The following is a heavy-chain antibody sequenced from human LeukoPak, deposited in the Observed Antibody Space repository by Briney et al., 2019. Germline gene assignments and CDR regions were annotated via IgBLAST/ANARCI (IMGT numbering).Heavy chain of an antibody. CDR2: ISDSGGST. V-gene: IGHV3-23*01. Sequence: GGSLRLSCAASGLTFDTYAMSWVRQAPGKGLEWVSAISDSGGSTYYADSVKGRFTISRDNSRNTLYLQMNSLRAEDTAVYYCARDLSPVVRASPMGYWGQGTPVTVSS. D-gene: IGHD3-10*01. J-gene: IGHJ4*02. CDR1: GLTFDTYA. CDR3: ARDLSPVVRASPMGY.